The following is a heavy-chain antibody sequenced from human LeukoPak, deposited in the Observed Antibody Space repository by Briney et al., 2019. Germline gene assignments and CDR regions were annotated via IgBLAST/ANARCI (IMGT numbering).Heavy chain of an antibody. CDR3: ARVVAYYDSSGYYFSGYYFDY. J-gene: IGHJ4*02. CDR2: IYYSGST. Sequence: SETLSLTCTVSGGSISSGDYYWSWIRQPPGKGLEWIGYIYYSGSTYYNPSLKSRVTISVDTSKNRFSLKLSSVTAADTAVYYCARVVAYYDSSGYYFSGYYFDYWGQGTLVTVSS. V-gene: IGHV4-30-4*01. D-gene: IGHD3-22*01. CDR1: GGSISSGDYY.